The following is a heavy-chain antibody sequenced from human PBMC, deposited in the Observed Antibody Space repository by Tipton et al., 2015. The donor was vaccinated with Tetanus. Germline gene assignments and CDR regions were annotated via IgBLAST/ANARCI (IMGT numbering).Heavy chain of an antibody. CDR2: IYPGASDA. J-gene: IGHJ3*02. CDR1: GYSFTSYS. Sequence: VQLVQSGAEVKKPGESLKISCKGSGYSFTSYSIGWVRQMSGKGLEWMAIIYPGASDAIYSPSFQGQVTISADNSIRTAYVQWSSLKASDTAMYYCARHPSQDAFDIWGQGTMVTVSS. D-gene: IGHD6-6*01. V-gene: IGHV5-51*01. CDR3: ARHPSQDAFDI.